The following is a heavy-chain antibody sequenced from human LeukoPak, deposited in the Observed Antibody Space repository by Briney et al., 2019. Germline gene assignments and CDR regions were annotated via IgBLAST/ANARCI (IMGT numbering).Heavy chain of an antibody. D-gene: IGHD3-10*01. CDR1: GGSISSSNW. Sequence: PSETLSLTCAVSGGSISSSNWWSWVGQPPGKGLEWIGEIYHSGSTNYNPSLKSRVTISVDKSKNQFSLKLSSVTAADTAVYYCATRGFGEGYNWFDPWGQGTLVTVSS. CDR3: ATRGFGEGYNWFDP. V-gene: IGHV4-4*02. J-gene: IGHJ5*02. CDR2: IYHSGST.